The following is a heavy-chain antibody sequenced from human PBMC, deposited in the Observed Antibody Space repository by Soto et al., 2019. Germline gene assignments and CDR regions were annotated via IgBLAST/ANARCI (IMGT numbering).Heavy chain of an antibody. CDR1: GGYSDRRNYC. CDR2: TYYNGNA. J-gene: IGHJ4*02. Sequence: PSETLSLTSNVAGGYSDRRNYCWDWLRQPPGKGLEWIGTTYYNGNAYYNPSLKSRVSMSVDTSKNQFSLKLVSVTAADTAVYYCARHFVAVVIKGWGYWGQGTLVTVSS. V-gene: IGHV4-39*01. CDR3: ARHFVAVVIKGWGY. D-gene: IGHD3-10*01.